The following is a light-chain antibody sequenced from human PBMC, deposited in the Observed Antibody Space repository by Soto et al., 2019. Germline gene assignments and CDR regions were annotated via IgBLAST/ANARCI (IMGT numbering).Light chain of an antibody. J-gene: IGKJ1*01. CDR1: QSVRSN. V-gene: IGKV3-15*01. CDR3: QHYNNWPPWT. Sequence: IVMTQSPATLSVSPGERVTLSCRASQSVRSNLVWYQQRPGQAPRLLIYGASSRATGVPARFSGSGSGTEFTLTISSLQSEDFAVYYCQHYNNWPPWTFGQWTKVEIK. CDR2: GAS.